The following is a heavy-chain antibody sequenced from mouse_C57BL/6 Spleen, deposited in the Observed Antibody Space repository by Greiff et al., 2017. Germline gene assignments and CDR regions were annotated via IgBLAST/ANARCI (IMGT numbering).Heavy chain of an antibody. CDR2: IYPGGGYT. J-gene: IGHJ2*01. CDR1: GYTFTNYW. CDR3: ARGYGSSYAHFDY. Sequence: QVQLQQSGAELVRPGTSVKMSCKASGYTFTNYWIGWAKQRPGHGLEWIGDIYPGGGYTNYNEKFKGKATLTADKSSSTAYMQFSSLPSEDSAIYYCARGYGSSYAHFDYWGQGTTLTVSS. D-gene: IGHD1-1*01. V-gene: IGHV1-63*01.